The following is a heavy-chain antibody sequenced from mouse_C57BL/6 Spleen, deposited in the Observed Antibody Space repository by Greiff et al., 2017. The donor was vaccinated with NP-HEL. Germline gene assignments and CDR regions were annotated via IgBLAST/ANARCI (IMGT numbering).Heavy chain of an antibody. V-gene: IGHV1-18*01. Sequence: EVQLQQSGPELVKPGASVKIPCKASGYTFTDYNMDWVKQSHGKSLEWIGDINPNNGGTIYNQKFKGKATLTVDKSSSTAYMELRSLTSEDTAVYYCARGVIYYGNFYYAMDYWGQGTSVTGSS. CDR3: ARGVIYYGNFYYAMDY. CDR1: GYTFTDYN. D-gene: IGHD2-1*01. J-gene: IGHJ4*01. CDR2: INPNNGGT.